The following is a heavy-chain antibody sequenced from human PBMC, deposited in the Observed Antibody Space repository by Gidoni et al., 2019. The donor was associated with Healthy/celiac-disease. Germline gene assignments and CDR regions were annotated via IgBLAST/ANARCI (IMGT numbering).Heavy chain of an antibody. CDR1: GFTFSSYG. CDR2: IWYDGSNK. D-gene: IGHD3-22*01. Sequence: QVQLVESGGGVVQPGRSLRLSCAASGFTFSSYGMHWVRQAPGKGLEWLAVIWYDGSNKYYADSVKGRFTISRDNSKNTLYLQMNSLRAEDTAVYYCARGVGGIYYDSSGYYGDYYYYGMDVWGQGTTVTVSS. V-gene: IGHV3-33*01. J-gene: IGHJ6*02. CDR3: ARGVGGIYYDSSGYYGDYYYYGMDV.